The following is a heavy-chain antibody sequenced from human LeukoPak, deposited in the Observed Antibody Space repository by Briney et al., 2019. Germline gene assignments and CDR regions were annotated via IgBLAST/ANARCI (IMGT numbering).Heavy chain of an antibody. Sequence: PGGSLRLSCAASGFTFSSYWMSWVRQAPGKGLEWVANIKQDGSEKYYVDSVKGRFTISRDNAKNSLYLQMNSLRAEDTAVYYCARDDVYYDILTGYYLGDYYYGMDVWGQGTTVTVSS. CDR3: ARDDVYYDILTGYYLGDYYYGMDV. D-gene: IGHD3-9*01. V-gene: IGHV3-7*01. CDR1: GFTFSSYW. J-gene: IGHJ6*02. CDR2: IKQDGSEK.